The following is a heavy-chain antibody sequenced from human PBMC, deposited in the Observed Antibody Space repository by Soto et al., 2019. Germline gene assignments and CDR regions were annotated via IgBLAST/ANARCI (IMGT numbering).Heavy chain of an antibody. D-gene: IGHD2-8*01. J-gene: IGHJ4*02. Sequence: QVQLVESGGGVVQPGRSLRLSCAASGFTFSSYGMHWVRQAPGKGLEWVAVISYDGSNKYYADSVKGRFTISRDNSKNTLYLQMNSLRAEDTAVYYCAKRMLYTWCVDYWGQGTLVTVSS. CDR2: ISYDGSNK. V-gene: IGHV3-30*18. CDR3: AKRMLYTWCVDY. CDR1: GFTFSSYG.